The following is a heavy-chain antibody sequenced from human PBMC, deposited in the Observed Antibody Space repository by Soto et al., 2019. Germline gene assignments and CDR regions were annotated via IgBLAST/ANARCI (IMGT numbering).Heavy chain of an antibody. J-gene: IGHJ5*02. CDR3: VRGGGGGLFDP. CDR1: GFNFGDSY. Sequence: QVQLVESGGGLVPPGGSLRLSCAGSGFNFGDSYMSWIRQAPGKGLEWLSYISPGSRYPAYADSVKGRFTISRDNAKRSLFRKRRGLPAEDRVMYYCVRGGGGGLFDPWGQGTMVPFPS. CDR2: ISPGSRYP. V-gene: IGHV3-11*06. D-gene: IGHD2-15*01.